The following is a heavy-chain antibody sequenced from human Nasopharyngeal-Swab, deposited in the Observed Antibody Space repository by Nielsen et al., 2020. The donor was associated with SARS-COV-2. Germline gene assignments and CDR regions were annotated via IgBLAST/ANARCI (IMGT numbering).Heavy chain of an antibody. D-gene: IGHD6-19*01. CDR3: AADSTQRLVLKRTSFDP. J-gene: IGHJ5*02. V-gene: IGHV4-39*01. CDR2: IYYSGST. Sequence: WIRQPPGKGLEWIGSIYYSGSTYYNPSLKSRVTISVDTSKNQFSLKLNSVTAADTTAYYCAADSTQRLVLKRTSFDPWGQGTLVTVSS.